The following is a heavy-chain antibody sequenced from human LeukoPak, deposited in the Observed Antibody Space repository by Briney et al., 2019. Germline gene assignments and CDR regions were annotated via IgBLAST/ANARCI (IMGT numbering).Heavy chain of an antibody. V-gene: IGHV5-51*01. CDR1: GYSFTSYW. Sequence: GESLKISCKGSGYSFTSYWIGWVRQMPGKGLEWMGIIYPGDSDTRYSPSFQGQVTISADKSISTAYLQWSSLKASDTAMYYCARDPTGGVSLWFGESLGSAFDIWGQGTMVTVSS. D-gene: IGHD3-10*01. CDR3: ARDPTGGVSLWFGESLGSAFDI. J-gene: IGHJ3*02. CDR2: IYPGDSDT.